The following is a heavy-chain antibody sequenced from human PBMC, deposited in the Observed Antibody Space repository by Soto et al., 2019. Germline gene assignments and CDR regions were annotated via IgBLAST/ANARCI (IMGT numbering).Heavy chain of an antibody. CDR3: ARAIRFLAAAFDY. CDR2: IYYSGST. J-gene: IGHJ4*02. Sequence: KPSETLSLTCTVSGGSISSYYWSWIRQPPGKGLEWIGYIYYSGSTNYNPSLKSRVTISVDTSKNQFSLKLSSVTAADTAVYYCARAIRFLAAAFDYWGPAPLVTLSS. CDR1: GGSISSYY. D-gene: IGHD3-3*01. V-gene: IGHV4-59*01.